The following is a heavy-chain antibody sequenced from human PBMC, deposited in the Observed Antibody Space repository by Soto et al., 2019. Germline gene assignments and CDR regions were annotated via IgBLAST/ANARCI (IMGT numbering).Heavy chain of an antibody. D-gene: IGHD1-26*01. CDR1: GDSVSTNSAS. J-gene: IGHJ5*02. V-gene: IGHV6-1*01. CDR3: ARDPGGSYGDWFDP. CDR2: TYYRSKWYN. Sequence: SQTLSLTCAISGDSVSTNSASWTWIRQSPSRGLEWLGRTYYRSKWYNDYAISVKTRMTITPDTSKNQFSLQLNSVTPEDTAVYFCARDPGGSYGDWFDPWGQGTLVTVSS.